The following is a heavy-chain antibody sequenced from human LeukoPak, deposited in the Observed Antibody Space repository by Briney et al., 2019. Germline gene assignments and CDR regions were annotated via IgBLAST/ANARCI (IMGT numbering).Heavy chain of an antibody. D-gene: IGHD2-2*02. CDR1: GLTFSSHW. CDR3: ARDSRGFDCSSTSCYIDY. V-gene: IGHV3-21*01. J-gene: IGHJ4*02. CDR2: ISSSSSYI. Sequence: PGGSLRLSCAASGLTFSSHWMHWVRQAPGKGLEWVSSISSSSSYIYYADSVKGRFTISRDNAKNSLYLQMNSLRAEDTAVYYCARDSRGFDCSSTSCYIDYWGQGTLVTVSS.